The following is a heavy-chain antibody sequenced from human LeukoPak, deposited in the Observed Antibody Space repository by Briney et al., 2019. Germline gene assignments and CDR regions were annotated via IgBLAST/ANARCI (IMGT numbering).Heavy chain of an antibody. D-gene: IGHD3-22*01. CDR2: IVVGNGNT. CDR1: GFIFSSSA. CDR3: AAIPSHYYDRSAYPSYFDY. Sequence: ASVKVSCKTSGFIFSSSAVQWVRQSRGQRLEWIGWIVVGNGNTNYAQKFQERVTITRDMSTSTAYMEVSSLRSEDTAVYYCAAIPSHYYDRSAYPSYFDYWGQGTLVTVSS. J-gene: IGHJ4*02. V-gene: IGHV1-58*01.